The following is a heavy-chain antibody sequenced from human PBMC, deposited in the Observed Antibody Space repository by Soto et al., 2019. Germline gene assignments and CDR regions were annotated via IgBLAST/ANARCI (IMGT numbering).Heavy chain of an antibody. D-gene: IGHD3-10*01. CDR2: LYSGGST. V-gene: IGHV3-53*02. CDR3: ARDRPGDEGDGVDI. CDR1: GLTVSSNY. Sequence: EVQLVETGGGLIQPGGSLRLSCAASGLTVSSNYMNWVRQDPGKGLEWVSVLYSGGSTHYAGSVKGRFIISRDNSKNTLYLQMNSLRVEDTAVYYCARDRPGDEGDGVDIWGHGTMVTVSS. J-gene: IGHJ3*02.